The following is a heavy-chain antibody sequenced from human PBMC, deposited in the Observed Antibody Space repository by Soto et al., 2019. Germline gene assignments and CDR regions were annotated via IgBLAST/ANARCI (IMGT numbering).Heavy chain of an antibody. CDR2: INAANGDT. CDR1: GYTFTSYG. D-gene: IGHD3-9*01. J-gene: IGHJ6*04. V-gene: IGHV1-3*01. Sequence: ASVKGSCKASGYTFTSYGIHWVRQAPGQRLEWMGWINAANGDTKYSPKFQGRVTITRDTSASTAYMELSSLRSEDTAVYYCAREEILTGYTAFKYYYYGMDVWGKGTTVTVSS. CDR3: AREEILTGYTAFKYYYYGMDV.